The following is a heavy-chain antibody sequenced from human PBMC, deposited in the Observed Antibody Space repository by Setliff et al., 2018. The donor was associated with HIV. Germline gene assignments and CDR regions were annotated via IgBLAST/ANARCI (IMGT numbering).Heavy chain of an antibody. D-gene: IGHD1-26*01. J-gene: IGHJ3*02. CDR3: ARGGVGPATYASAFDI. CDR2: IYYSGST. CDR1: GGSISSSSYY. V-gene: IGHV4-39*01. Sequence: PSETLSLTCTVSGGSISSSSYYWGWIRQPPGKGLEWIGSIYYSGSTYYNPSLKSRVTISVDTSKNQFSLKLSSVTAADTAVYYCARGGVGPATYASAFDIWGQGTMVTVS.